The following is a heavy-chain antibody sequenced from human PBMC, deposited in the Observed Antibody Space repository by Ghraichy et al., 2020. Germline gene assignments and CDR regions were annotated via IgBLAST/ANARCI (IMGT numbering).Heavy chain of an antibody. CDR3: AREAYDLFFFDY. Sequence: SETLSLTCTVSGGSFRTTNYYWGWIRQPPGKGLEWIASIYYSGTTYYNSALKSRATISMDTSKNQFSLRLSSVTAADTAVYFCAREAYDLFFFDYWGQGALVTVSS. D-gene: IGHD3-3*01. V-gene: IGHV4-39*02. CDR2: IYYSGTT. J-gene: IGHJ4*02. CDR1: GGSFRTTNYY.